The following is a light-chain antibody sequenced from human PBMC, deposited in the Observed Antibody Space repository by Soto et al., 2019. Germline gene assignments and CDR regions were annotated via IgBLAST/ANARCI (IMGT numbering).Light chain of an antibody. CDR2: SNN. J-gene: IGLJ1*01. V-gene: IGLV1-44*01. CDR1: SSNIGSNI. Sequence: QSVLTQPPSASGTPGQRVTISCSGSSSNIGSNIVNWYQQLPGTAPKLLIYSNNQRPSGVPDRFSGSKSGTSASLAISGLQSEDEADYYCSAYAGSNNFVFGSGTKLTVL. CDR3: SAYAGSNNFV.